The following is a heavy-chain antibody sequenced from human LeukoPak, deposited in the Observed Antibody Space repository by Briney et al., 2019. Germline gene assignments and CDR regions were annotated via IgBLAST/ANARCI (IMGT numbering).Heavy chain of an antibody. J-gene: IGHJ4*02. CDR2: ISSSSSYI. V-gene: IGHV3-21*01. CDR1: RFTFSTYT. D-gene: IGHD4-17*01. Sequence: GALRLSCAASRFTFSTYTMNWVRQAPGKGLEWVSSISSSSSYIYYADSVKGRFTISRDNAKNSLYLQMNTLRAEDTAVYYCARDRTTVTTFDYWGQGTLVTVSS. CDR3: ARDRTTVTTFDY.